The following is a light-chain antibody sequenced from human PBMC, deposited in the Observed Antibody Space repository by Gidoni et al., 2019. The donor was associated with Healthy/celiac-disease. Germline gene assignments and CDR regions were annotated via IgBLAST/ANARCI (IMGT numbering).Light chain of an antibody. CDR3: QQYYSTPCS. V-gene: IGKV4-1*01. CDR2: WAS. J-gene: IGKJ2*04. Sequence: DLLMTQSPDSLAVSLGERATINCKSSQSVLYSSNNKNYLAWYQQKPGQPPKLLIYWASTRESGVPDRFSGSGSGTDFTLTISSLQAEDVAVYYCQQYYSTPCSFGQGTKLEIK. CDR1: QSVLYSSNNKNY.